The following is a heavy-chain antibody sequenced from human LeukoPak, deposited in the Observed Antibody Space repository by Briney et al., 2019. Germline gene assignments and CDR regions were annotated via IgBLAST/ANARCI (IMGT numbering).Heavy chain of an antibody. V-gene: IGHV6-1*01. CDR2: TYYRSKWYN. J-gene: IGHJ4*02. Sequence: SQTLSLTCAISGDTVSSNSAAWNWFRQSPSRGLEWLGRTYYRSKWYNDYAVSVRSRITINADAPRNQFSLQLNSVTPEDTAVYYCARGITVAGSLMYYFDYWGQGTLVTVSS. D-gene: IGHD6-19*01. CDR1: GDTVSSNSAA. CDR3: ARGITVAGSLMYYFDY.